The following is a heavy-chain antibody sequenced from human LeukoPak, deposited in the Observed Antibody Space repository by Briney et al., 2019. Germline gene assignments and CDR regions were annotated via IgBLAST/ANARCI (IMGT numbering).Heavy chain of an antibody. J-gene: IGHJ6*03. CDR2: INPNSGGT. V-gene: IGHV1-2*02. CDR1: GYTFTGYY. Sequence: ASVKVSCKASGYTFTGYYMHWVRQAPGQGLEWMGWINPNSGGTNYAQKFQGRVTMTRDTSISTAYMELSRLRSDDTAVYYCAKVRGIAAAGPYYYYMDVWGKGTTVTVSS. D-gene: IGHD6-13*01. CDR3: AKVRGIAAAGPYYYYMDV.